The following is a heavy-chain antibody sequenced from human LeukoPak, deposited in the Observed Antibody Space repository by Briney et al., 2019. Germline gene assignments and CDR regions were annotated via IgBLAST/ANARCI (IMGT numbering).Heavy chain of an antibody. CDR1: GYTFTSYD. Sequence: GASVKVSCKASGYTFTSYDINWVRQATGQGLEWMGWMNPNSGNTGYAQKFQGRVTMTRNTSISTAYMELSSLRSEDTAVYCCARGGSSSWYLLVNWFDPWGQGTLVTVSS. CDR2: MNPNSGNT. CDR3: ARGGSSSWYLLVNWFDP. D-gene: IGHD6-13*01. V-gene: IGHV1-8*01. J-gene: IGHJ5*02.